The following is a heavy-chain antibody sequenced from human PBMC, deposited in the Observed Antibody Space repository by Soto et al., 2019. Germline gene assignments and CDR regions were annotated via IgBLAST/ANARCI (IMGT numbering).Heavy chain of an antibody. CDR1: GGPISSYY. D-gene: IGHD1-7*01. J-gene: IGHJ6*02. CDR2: ICTSGRT. V-gene: IGHV4-4*07. Sequence: QVQLQESGPRLVKPSETLSLTCTVSGGPISSYYWSWIRQPAGKGLEWIWRICTSGRTKYNPSLKSRVTMHVDTSKSQVSRQLIPVTAADTTVYYCARGRELELRCDYYYYNDMDVGGQGTTVTVSS. CDR3: ARGRELELRCDYYYYNDMDV.